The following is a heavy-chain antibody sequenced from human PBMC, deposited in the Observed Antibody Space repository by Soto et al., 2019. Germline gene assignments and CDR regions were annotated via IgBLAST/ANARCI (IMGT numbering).Heavy chain of an antibody. CDR3: ARASGLCSGGSCYGVWFDP. Sequence: QVQLQESGPGLVKPSQTLSLTCTVSGGSISSGDYYWSWIRQPPGKGLERIGYIYYSESTYYNPSLKSRVTISVDTSKNQFSLKLSSVTAADTAVYYCARASGLCSGGSCYGVWFDPWGQGTLVTVSS. D-gene: IGHD2-15*01. J-gene: IGHJ5*02. CDR2: IYYSEST. CDR1: GGSISSGDYY. V-gene: IGHV4-30-4*01.